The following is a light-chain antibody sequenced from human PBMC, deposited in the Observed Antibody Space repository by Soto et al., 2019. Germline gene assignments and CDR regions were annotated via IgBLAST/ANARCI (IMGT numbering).Light chain of an antibody. V-gene: IGKV1-5*01. CDR1: QTIDSW. Sequence: DIQMTQSPSILSASVGDSVTITCRASQTIDSWVAWYQQKPGKAPKLLVYDATSLESRVSSRFSGSGYGTDFTLSINNLQHDDFATYYCQQYNRLITFGQGTRLEIK. CDR2: DAT. CDR3: QQYNRLIT. J-gene: IGKJ5*01.